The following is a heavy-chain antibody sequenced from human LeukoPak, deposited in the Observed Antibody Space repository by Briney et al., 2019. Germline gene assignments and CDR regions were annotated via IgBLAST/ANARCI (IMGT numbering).Heavy chain of an antibody. J-gene: IGHJ4*02. V-gene: IGHV3-15*01. Sequence: GGSLRLSCAASGFTFSNAWMSWVRQAPGKGLEWVGRIKSKTDGGTTDYAAPVKGRFTISRDDSKNTLYLQMNSLKTEDTVVYYCTTSPDVDTAMVTSGYFDYWGQGTLVTVSS. D-gene: IGHD5-18*01. CDR2: IKSKTDGGTT. CDR1: GFTFSNAW. CDR3: TTSPDVDTAMVTSGYFDY.